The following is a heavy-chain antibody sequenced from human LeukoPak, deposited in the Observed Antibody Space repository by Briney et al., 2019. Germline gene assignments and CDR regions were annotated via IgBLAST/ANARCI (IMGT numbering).Heavy chain of an antibody. D-gene: IGHD3-3*01. CDR1: GGTFISYA. Sequence: SVKVSCKASGGTFISYAISWVGQAPGQGGEWRGTIIPILAIATYPHTFQGRVTITPDKSTSTAYMELSSLRSEHTAVYYCASAADYDFCSGYYWGQGTLVTVSS. J-gene: IGHJ4*02. CDR3: ASAADYDFCSGYY. V-gene: IGHV1-69*04. CDR2: IIPILAIA.